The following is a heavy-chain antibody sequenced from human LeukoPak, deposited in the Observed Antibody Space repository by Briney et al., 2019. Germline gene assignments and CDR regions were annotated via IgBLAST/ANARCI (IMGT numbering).Heavy chain of an antibody. Sequence: PSETLSLTCTVSGGSISSSSYYWGWIRQPPGKGLEWIGSIYYSGSTYYNPSLKSRVTISVDTSKNQFSLKLSSVTAADTAVYYCARDRGIAAAGIYYYYGMDVWGQGTTVTVSS. CDR1: GGSISSSSYY. CDR2: IYYSGST. CDR3: ARDRGIAAAGIYYYYGMDV. V-gene: IGHV4-39*07. D-gene: IGHD6-13*01. J-gene: IGHJ6*02.